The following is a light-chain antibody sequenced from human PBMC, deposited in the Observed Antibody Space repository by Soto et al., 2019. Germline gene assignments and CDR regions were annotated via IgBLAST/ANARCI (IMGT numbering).Light chain of an antibody. V-gene: IGKV1-5*01. CDR3: QQRSNWPRT. Sequence: DIQMTQSPSTVSAYVGDSVTITCRASQSITTWLARYQQRPGKAPKLLIYDVSSLQSGVPSRFSGSGSGTDFTLTISSLEPEDFAVYYCQQRSNWPRTFGQGTKVDIK. J-gene: IGKJ1*01. CDR1: QSITTW. CDR2: DVS.